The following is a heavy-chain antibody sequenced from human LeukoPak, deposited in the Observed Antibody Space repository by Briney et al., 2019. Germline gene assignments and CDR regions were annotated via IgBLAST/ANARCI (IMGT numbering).Heavy chain of an antibody. J-gene: IGHJ3*02. CDR3: AFETYYYDSSGYYHAFDI. Sequence: GGSLRLSGAASGFTFDDYAMHWVRQAPGKGLEWVSGISWNSGSIGYADSVKGRFTISRDNAKNSLYLQMNSLRAEDTALYYCAFETYYYDSSGYYHAFDIWGQGTMVTVSS. D-gene: IGHD3-22*01. CDR2: ISWNSGSI. V-gene: IGHV3-9*01. CDR1: GFTFDDYA.